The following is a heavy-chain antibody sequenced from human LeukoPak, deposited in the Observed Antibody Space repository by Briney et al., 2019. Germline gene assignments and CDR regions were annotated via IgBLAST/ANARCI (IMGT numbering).Heavy chain of an antibody. V-gene: IGHV3-53*01. CDR1: GFTVSSNY. CDR2: IYSGGST. CDR3: ARYSSKDDAFDI. D-gene: IGHD6-13*01. J-gene: IGHJ3*02. Sequence: PGGSLRLSCAASGFTVSSNYMSWVRQAPGKGLEWVSVIYSGGSTYYADSVKGRFTISRDNSKNTVYLQMNSLRAEDTAVYYCARYSSKDDAFDIWGQGTMVTVSS.